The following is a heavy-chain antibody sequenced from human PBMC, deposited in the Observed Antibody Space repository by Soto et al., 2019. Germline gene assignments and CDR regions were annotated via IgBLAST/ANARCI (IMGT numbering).Heavy chain of an antibody. CDR1: GGSISSGGYS. CDR3: ARDRARLLDY. Sequence: SETLSLTCAVSGGSISSGGYSWSWIRQPPGKGLEWIGYIYHSGSTYYNPSLKSRVTISVDRSKNQFSLKLSSVTAADTAVYYCARDRARLLDYWGQGTLVTVSS. V-gene: IGHV4-30-2*01. D-gene: IGHD6-25*01. CDR2: IYHSGST. J-gene: IGHJ4*02.